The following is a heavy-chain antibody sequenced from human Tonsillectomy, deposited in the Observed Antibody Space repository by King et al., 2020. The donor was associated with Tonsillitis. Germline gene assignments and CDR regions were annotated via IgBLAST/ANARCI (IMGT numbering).Heavy chain of an antibody. Sequence: VQLVESGGGVVQPGRSLRLSCAASGFTFSSYAMHWVRQAPGKGLEWVAVISYDGSNKYYADSVKGRFTISRDNSKNTLYLQMNSLRAEDTAVYYCARDQRGYSSSWSFDYWGQGTLVTVSS. CDR1: GFTFSSYA. CDR2: ISYDGSNK. V-gene: IGHV3-30*04. D-gene: IGHD6-13*01. J-gene: IGHJ4*02. CDR3: ARDQRGYSSSWSFDY.